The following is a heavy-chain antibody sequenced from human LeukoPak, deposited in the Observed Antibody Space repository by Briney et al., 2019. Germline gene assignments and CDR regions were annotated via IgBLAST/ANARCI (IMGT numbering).Heavy chain of an antibody. D-gene: IGHD3-3*01. CDR1: GFIFSSYW. CDR3: ARDRPPGGYYDFWSGYPNDAFDI. Sequence: GSLRLSCEASGFIFSSYWMFWVRQAPGKGLEWVSYISSSSTIYYADSVKGRFTISRDNAKNSLYLQMNSLRAEDTAVYYCARDRPPGGYYDFWSGYPNDAFDIWGQGPMVTVSS. V-gene: IGHV3-48*01. J-gene: IGHJ3*02. CDR2: ISSSSTI.